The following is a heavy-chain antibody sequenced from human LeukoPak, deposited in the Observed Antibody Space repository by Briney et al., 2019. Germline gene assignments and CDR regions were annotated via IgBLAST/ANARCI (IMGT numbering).Heavy chain of an antibody. CDR2: ISSSGSTI. D-gene: IGHD3-16*01. CDR3: ARGMKGSYEGNPLDY. J-gene: IGHJ4*02. V-gene: IGHV3-48*03. Sequence: GGSLRLSCAAAGFTFSSYEMNWVRQAPGKGLDWVSYISSSGSTIYYADSVKGRFTISRDNAKNSLYLQMNSLRAEDTAVYYCARGMKGSYEGNPLDYWGQGTLVTVSS. CDR1: GFTFSSYE.